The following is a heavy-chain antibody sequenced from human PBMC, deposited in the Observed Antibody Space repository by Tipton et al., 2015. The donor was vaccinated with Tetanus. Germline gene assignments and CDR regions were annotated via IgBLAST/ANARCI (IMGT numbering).Heavy chain of an antibody. CDR2: IDISGGSV. V-gene: IGHV3-48*03. D-gene: IGHD5-24*01. CDR3: ARDGRNGFKRRVDAFDV. J-gene: IGHJ3*01. Sequence: SLRLPCAASGFTFIGYEMNWVRQAPGKGLEWISYIDISGGSVYYADSVKGRFTISRDNTKDSLFLQMSSLRAEDTAVYYCARDGRNGFKRRVDAFDVWGHGTMVTVSS. CDR1: GFTFIGYE.